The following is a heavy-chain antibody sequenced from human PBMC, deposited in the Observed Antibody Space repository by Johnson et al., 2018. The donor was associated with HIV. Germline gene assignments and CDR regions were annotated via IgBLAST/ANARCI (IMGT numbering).Heavy chain of an antibody. J-gene: IGHJ3*02. V-gene: IGHV3-30*02. CDR2: IRYDGSNN. CDR3: AKDGMGGNYWYAFDI. CDR1: GFTFSSYG. D-gene: IGHD1-26*01. Sequence: QVQLVESGGGVVQPGGSLRLSCAASGFTFSSYGMHWVRQAPGKGLEWVAFIRYDGSNNYYIESVKGRFTISRDNSKNTLYLQMNSLRAEDTALYYCAKDGMGGNYWYAFDIWGQGTMVTVSS.